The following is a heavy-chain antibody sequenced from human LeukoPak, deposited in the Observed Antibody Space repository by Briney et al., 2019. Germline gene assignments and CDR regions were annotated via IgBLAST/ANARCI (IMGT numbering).Heavy chain of an antibody. Sequence: GGSLRLSCAASGFTFSSYEMNWVRQAPGKGLEWVSYISSSGSTIYYADSVKGRFTISRDNAKNSLYLQMNSLRAEDTAVYYCARDRGSGYYFYFDYWGQGALVTVSS. CDR3: ARDRGSGYYFYFDY. CDR2: ISSSGSTI. V-gene: IGHV3-48*03. J-gene: IGHJ4*02. D-gene: IGHD3-22*01. CDR1: GFTFSSYE.